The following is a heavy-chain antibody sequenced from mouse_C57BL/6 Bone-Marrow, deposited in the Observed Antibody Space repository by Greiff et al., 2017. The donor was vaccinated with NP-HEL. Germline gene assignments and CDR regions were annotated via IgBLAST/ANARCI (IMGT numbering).Heavy chain of an antibody. CDR3: ARGGQLRLQAWFAY. J-gene: IGHJ3*01. CDR2: IYPGDGDT. V-gene: IGHV1-80*01. CDR1: GYAFSSYW. D-gene: IGHD3-2*02. Sequence: QVQLQQSEAELVKPGASVKISCKASGYAFSSYWMNWVKQRPGKGLEWIGQIYPGDGDTNYNGKFKGKATLTADKSSSTAYMQLSSLTSEDSAVYFCARGGQLRLQAWFAYWGQGTLVTVSA.